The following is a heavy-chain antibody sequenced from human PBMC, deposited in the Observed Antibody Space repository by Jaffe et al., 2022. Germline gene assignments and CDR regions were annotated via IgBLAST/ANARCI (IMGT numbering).Heavy chain of an antibody. D-gene: IGHD5-12*01. CDR2: IYYSGST. J-gene: IGHJ6*03. Sequence: QVQLQESGPGLVKPSETLSLTCTVSGGSISSYYWSWIRQPPGKGLEWIGYIYYSGSTNYNPSLKSRVTISVDTSKNQFSLKLSSVTAADTAVYYCAREWNYYYYMDVWGKGTTVTVSS. CDR1: GGSISSYY. V-gene: IGHV4-59*01. CDR3: AREWNYYYYMDV.